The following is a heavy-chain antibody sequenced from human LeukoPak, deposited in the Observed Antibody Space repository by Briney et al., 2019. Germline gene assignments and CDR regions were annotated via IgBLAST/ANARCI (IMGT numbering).Heavy chain of an antibody. D-gene: IGHD6-13*01. V-gene: IGHV4-38-2*02. Sequence: SETLSLTCTVSGYSISSGYYWGWIRQPPGKGLEWIGSIYHSGSTYYNPSLKSRVTISVDTSKNQFSLKLSSVTAADTAVYYCARWPLGIAAAGTSFDYWGQGTLVTVSS. CDR2: IYHSGST. CDR3: ARWPLGIAAAGTSFDY. CDR1: GYSISSGYY. J-gene: IGHJ4*02.